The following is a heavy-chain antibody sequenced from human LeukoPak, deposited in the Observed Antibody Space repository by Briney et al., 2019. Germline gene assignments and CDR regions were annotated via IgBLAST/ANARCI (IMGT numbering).Heavy chain of an antibody. Sequence: PGGSLRPPGAAFGFTFRNFLMTWVRQAPGKGLEGVANIKEDGSEKYYVDSVKGRFTISRDNARNSLYLQMNSLRAEDTAVYYCASGRQLGYWGQGTLVTVSS. J-gene: IGHJ4*02. D-gene: IGHD6-13*01. CDR3: ASGRQLGY. CDR2: IKEDGSEK. CDR1: GFTFRNFL. V-gene: IGHV3-7*01.